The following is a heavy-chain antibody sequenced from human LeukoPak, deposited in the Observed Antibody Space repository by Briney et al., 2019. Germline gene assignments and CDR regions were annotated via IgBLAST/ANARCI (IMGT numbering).Heavy chain of an antibody. CDR2: ISYDGSNK. J-gene: IGHJ4*02. CDR1: GFTFSSYA. Sequence: PSGGSLRLSCAASGFTFSSYAMHWVRQAPGKGLEWVAVISYDGSNKYYADSVKGRFTISRDNSKNTLYLQMNSLRAEDTAVYYCARAAYYDILTAPMDVWGQGTLVTVSS. D-gene: IGHD3-9*01. CDR3: ARAAYYDILTAPMDV. V-gene: IGHV3-30*04.